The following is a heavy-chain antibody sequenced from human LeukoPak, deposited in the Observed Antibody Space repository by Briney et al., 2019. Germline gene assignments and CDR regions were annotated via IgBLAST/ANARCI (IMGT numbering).Heavy chain of an antibody. J-gene: IGHJ6*03. CDR1: GFTFSSYS. Sequence: GGSLRLSCAASGFTFSSYSMNWVRQAPGKGLEWVSSISSSSSYIYYADSVKGRFTISRDNSKNTLYLQMNSLIAEDTAVYYCAKVRDCSGGSCYTRYYYYYYMDVWGKGTTVTISS. CDR3: AKVRDCSGGSCYTRYYYYYYMDV. V-gene: IGHV3-21*04. D-gene: IGHD2-15*01. CDR2: ISSSSSYI.